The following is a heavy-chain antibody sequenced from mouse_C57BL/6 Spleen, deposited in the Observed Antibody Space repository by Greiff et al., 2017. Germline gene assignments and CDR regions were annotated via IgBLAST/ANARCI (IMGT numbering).Heavy chain of an antibody. CDR1: GYTFTSYW. V-gene: IGHV1-69*01. CDR2: IDPSDSYT. D-gene: IGHD2-4*01. CDR3: ARLITTRFDY. Sequence: QVQLQQPGAELVMPGASVKLSCKASGYTFTSYWMHWVKQRPGQGLEWIGEIDPSDSYTNYNQKFKGKSTLTVDKSSSTAYMQLSSLTSEDSAVYYCARLITTRFDYWGQGTTLTVSS. J-gene: IGHJ2*01.